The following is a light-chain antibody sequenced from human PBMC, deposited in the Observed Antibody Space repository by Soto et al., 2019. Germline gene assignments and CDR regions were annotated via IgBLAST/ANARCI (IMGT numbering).Light chain of an antibody. J-gene: IGKJ1*01. CDR2: GAS. V-gene: IGKV3-20*01. CDR3: QQYGSSPPWT. CDR1: QSVSSN. Sequence: EIVMTQSPATLSVSPGERATPSCRASQSVSSNLAWYQQKPGQAPRLLIYGASSRATGIPDRFSGSGSGTDFTLTISRLEPEDFAVYYCQQYGSSPPWTFGQGTKV.